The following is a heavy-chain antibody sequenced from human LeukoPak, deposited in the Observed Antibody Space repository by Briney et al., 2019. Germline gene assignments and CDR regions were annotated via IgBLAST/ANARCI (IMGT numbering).Heavy chain of an antibody. D-gene: IGHD6-13*01. CDR3: ATHSSSWYEEIYYYYYMDV. CDR1: GYSFTSYW. V-gene: IGHV5-51*01. CDR2: IYPGDSDT. Sequence: PGESLKISCKGSGYSFTSYWSGWVRQMPGKGLKWMGIIYPGDSDTRYSPSFQGQVTISADKSISTAYLQWSSLKASDTAMYYCATHSSSWYEEIYYYYYMDVWGKGTTVTVSS. J-gene: IGHJ6*03.